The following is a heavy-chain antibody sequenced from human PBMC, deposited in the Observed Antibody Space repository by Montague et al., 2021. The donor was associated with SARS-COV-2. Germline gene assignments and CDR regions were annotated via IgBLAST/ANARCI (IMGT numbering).Heavy chain of an antibody. V-gene: IGHV3-49*03. D-gene: IGHD2-15*01. Sequence: SLRLSCVACGFTFGDYAMSWFRLAPGKGLEWVGFIRSKAYGGTTXYAXSVKGRFTISRDDSKSIAYLQMNRLKTEDTAVYYCTRDGQIVVVGAATYWGQGTLVTVSS. J-gene: IGHJ4*02. CDR2: IRSKAYGGTT. CDR3: TRDGQIVVVGAATY. CDR1: GFTFGDYA.